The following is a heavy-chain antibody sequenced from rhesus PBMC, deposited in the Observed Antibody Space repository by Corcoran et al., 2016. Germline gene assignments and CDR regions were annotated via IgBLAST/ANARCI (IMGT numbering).Heavy chain of an antibody. D-gene: IGHD3-16*01. J-gene: IGHJ2*01. Sequence: QLQLQESGTGLVKPSETLSVTCAVSGGSISSSYWSWIRQAPGKGLEWIGYTYGSGSSTYYNPSPKSRLTLSVATSQNRRSLVLRSVTAAATAVYYCASSPRYSLYFDLWGPGPPITISS. CDR3: ASSPRYSLYFDL. V-gene: IGHV4-169*02. CDR1: GGSISSSY. CDR2: TYGSGSST.